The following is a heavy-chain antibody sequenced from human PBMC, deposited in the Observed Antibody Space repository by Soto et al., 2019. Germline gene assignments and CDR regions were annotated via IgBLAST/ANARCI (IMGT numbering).Heavy chain of an antibody. V-gene: IGHV4-34*01. CDR1: GGSFSGYY. D-gene: IGHD2-21*02. CDR2: INHSGST. Sequence: QVQLQQWGAGLLKPSETLSLTCAGYGGSFSGYYCSWIRQPPVKGLEWIGQINHSGSTNYNPSLKSRVTISVDTSKNQFSLKLSSVTAADTAVYYFARSLNAVTDSLDSWGQGTLVTVSS. J-gene: IGHJ4*02. CDR3: ARSLNAVTDSLDS.